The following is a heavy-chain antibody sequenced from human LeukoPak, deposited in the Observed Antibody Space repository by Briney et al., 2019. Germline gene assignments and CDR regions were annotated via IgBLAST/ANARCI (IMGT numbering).Heavy chain of an antibody. D-gene: IGHD3-3*01. V-gene: IGHV1-2*02. CDR2: INPNSGGT. CDR3: ATGVGFGGYYYYGMDV. J-gene: IGHJ6*02. CDR1: GYTFTGYY. Sequence: ASVKVSCKASGYTFTGYYMHWVRQAPGQGLEWMGWINPNSGGTNYAQKFQGRVTMTRDTSISTAYMELSRLRSDDTAVHYCATGVGFGGYYYYGMDVWGQGTTVTVSS.